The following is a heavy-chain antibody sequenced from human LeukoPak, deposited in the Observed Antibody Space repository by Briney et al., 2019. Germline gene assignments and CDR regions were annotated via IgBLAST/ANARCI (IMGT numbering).Heavy chain of an antibody. V-gene: IGHV4-4*02. J-gene: IGHJ6*02. Sequence: SETLSLTCAVSVGSISSGNWWSCVRQSPGEGLEWIGEVYHNGTPNYNPSLKSRVTISADTFKNNFSLKLTTVTAADTAVYYCATAPILRGEAGEQYKYGMDVWGQGTTVIVSS. D-gene: IGHD2-2*02. CDR1: VGSISSGNW. CDR2: VYHNGTP. CDR3: ATAPILRGEAGEQYKYGMDV.